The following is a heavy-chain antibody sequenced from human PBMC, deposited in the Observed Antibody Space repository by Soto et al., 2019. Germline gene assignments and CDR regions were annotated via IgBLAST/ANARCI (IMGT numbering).Heavy chain of an antibody. V-gene: IGHV3-30*18. J-gene: IGHJ4*02. CDR2: ISYDGSNK. CDR1: GFTFSSYG. D-gene: IGHD3-10*01. Sequence: QVQLVESGGGVVQPGRSLRLSCAASGFTFSSYGMHWVRQAPGKGLEWVAVISYDGSNKYYADSVKGRFTISRDNSKNTLYLQMNSLRAEDXXXXXCAKDRARGQAVNSXXYWGQXTLXXVXS. CDR3: AKDRARGQAVNSXXY.